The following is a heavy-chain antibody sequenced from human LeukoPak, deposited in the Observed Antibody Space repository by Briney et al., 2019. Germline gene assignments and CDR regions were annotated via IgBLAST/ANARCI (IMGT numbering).Heavy chain of an antibody. Sequence: GESLKISFKGSGYRFTSYWIGWVRPMPGKGLEWIGIIYPGDSDTRYSPSFQGQVPISADKSISTAYLQWSSLKASDSAMYYCARLQYCGGDCYLTNFDYWGQGTLVSVSS. D-gene: IGHD2-21*02. CDR2: IYPGDSDT. CDR3: ARLQYCGGDCYLTNFDY. V-gene: IGHV5-51*01. CDR1: GYRFTSYW. J-gene: IGHJ4*02.